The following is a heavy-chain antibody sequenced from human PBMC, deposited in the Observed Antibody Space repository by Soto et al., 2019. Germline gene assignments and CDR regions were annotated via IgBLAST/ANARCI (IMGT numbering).Heavy chain of an antibody. Sequence: GSLRLSCAASGFTFSSYSMNWVRQAPGKGLEWVSYISSSSTIYYADSVKGRFTISRDNAKHSLYLQMNSLRDEDTAVYYCARAMYYYDTPYWYYWGQGTLVTVSS. J-gene: IGHJ4*02. CDR1: GFTFSSYS. CDR2: ISSSSTI. V-gene: IGHV3-48*02. CDR3: ARAMYYYDTPYWYY. D-gene: IGHD3-22*01.